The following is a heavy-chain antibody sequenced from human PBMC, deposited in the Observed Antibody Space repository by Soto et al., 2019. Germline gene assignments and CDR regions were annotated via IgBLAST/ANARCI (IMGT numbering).Heavy chain of an antibody. V-gene: IGHV3-9*01. D-gene: IGHD1-1*01. CDR1: GFTFDDYA. CDR2: ISWNSGSI. Sequence: EVQLVESGGGLVQPGRSLRLSCAASGFTFDDYAMHWVRQAPGKGLEWVSGISWNSGSIGYADSVKGRFTISRDNAKNSLYLQMNSLRAEDTALYYCAKDKGPFPLDLSDYWGQGTLVTVSS. J-gene: IGHJ4*02. CDR3: AKDKGPFPLDLSDY.